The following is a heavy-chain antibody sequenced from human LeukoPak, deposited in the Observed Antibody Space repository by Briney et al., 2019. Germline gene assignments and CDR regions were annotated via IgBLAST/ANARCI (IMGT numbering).Heavy chain of an antibody. CDR3: AKGTAAAAGPIDY. V-gene: IGHV3-23*01. J-gene: IGHJ4*02. D-gene: IGHD6-13*01. Sequence: GGTLSLSRAASRLTFRSYAMSLVRQAPGHGLESGSAISGSGASTYYADSVKGRFTISRDNSKNTLYLQMNSLRAEDTAVYYCAKGTAAAAGPIDYWGQGTLVTVSS. CDR2: ISGSGAST. CDR1: RLTFRSYA.